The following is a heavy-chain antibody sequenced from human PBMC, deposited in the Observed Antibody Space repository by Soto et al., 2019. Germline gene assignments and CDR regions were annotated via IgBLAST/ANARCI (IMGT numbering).Heavy chain of an antibody. Sequence: SLRLSCAASGFSFSNCAMNWVRQAPGKGLEWVSGISGGGGSTYYADSVKGRLTISRDNSKNTLYLHMNSLRAEDTAVYYCAKEGSITAALDYWGQGTLVTVSS. D-gene: IGHD6-13*01. J-gene: IGHJ4*02. CDR1: GFSFSNCA. CDR3: AKEGSITAALDY. V-gene: IGHV3-23*01. CDR2: ISGGGGST.